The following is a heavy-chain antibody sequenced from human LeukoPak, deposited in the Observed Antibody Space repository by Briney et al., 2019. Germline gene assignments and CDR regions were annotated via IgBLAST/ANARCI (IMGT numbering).Heavy chain of an antibody. CDR3: ASYLVGAKRSFDY. D-gene: IGHD1-26*01. CDR2: IRSDGSLK. J-gene: IGHJ4*02. Sequence: GGSLRLSCATSGFTLDTYGMHWVRQAPGKGLEWVAFIRSDGSLKYYAGSVKGRFAISRDNAKNSLYLQMNSLRAEDTAVYYCASYLVGAKRSFDYWGQGSLVTVSS. CDR1: GFTLDTYG. V-gene: IGHV3-30*02.